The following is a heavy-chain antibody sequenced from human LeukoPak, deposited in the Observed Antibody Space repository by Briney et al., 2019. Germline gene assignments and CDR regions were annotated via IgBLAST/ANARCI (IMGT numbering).Heavy chain of an antibody. J-gene: IGHJ4*02. V-gene: IGHV4-59*05. Sequence: SETLFLTCTVSGGSISSYYWSWIRQPPGKGLEWIGSIYYSGSTYYNPSLKSRVTISVDTSKNQFSLKLSSVTAADTAVYYCARHVRYCSSTSCSYYFDYWGQGTLVTVSS. D-gene: IGHD2-2*01. CDR3: ARHVRYCSSTSCSYYFDY. CDR2: IYYSGST. CDR1: GGSISSYY.